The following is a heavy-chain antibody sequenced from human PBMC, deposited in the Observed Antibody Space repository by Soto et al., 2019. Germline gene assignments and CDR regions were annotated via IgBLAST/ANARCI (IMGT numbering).Heavy chain of an antibody. J-gene: IGHJ3*02. D-gene: IGHD7-27*01. Sequence: GASVKVSCKASGYAFTTYAIHWLRQAPGQRLEWMGWINVGNGNTKYSQNFQGRVTITRDTSASTVYMELSSLRSEDTAFYYFARTLRLTGDAFDIWGQGTMDTGSS. CDR1: GYAFTTYA. CDR3: ARTLRLTGDAFDI. CDR2: INVGNGNT. V-gene: IGHV1-3*01.